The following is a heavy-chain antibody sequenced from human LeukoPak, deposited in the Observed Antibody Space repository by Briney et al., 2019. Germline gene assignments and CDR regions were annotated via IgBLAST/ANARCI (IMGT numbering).Heavy chain of an antibody. Sequence: SVKVSCKASGGTFSSYAISWVRQAPGQGLEWMGGIIPIFGTANYAQKCQGRVTITADESTSTAYMEMSSLRSEDTAVYYCARAEAAGIPAAMPLMWYYYYMDVWGKGTTVTVSS. CDR3: ARAEAAGIPAAMPLMWYYYYMDV. J-gene: IGHJ6*03. V-gene: IGHV1-69*01. CDR2: IIPIFGTA. CDR1: GGTFSSYA. D-gene: IGHD2-2*01.